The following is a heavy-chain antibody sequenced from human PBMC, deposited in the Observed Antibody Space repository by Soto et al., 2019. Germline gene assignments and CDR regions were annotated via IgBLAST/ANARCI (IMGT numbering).Heavy chain of an antibody. CDR3: ARDPLLGYCSGGSCPNFDY. D-gene: IGHD2-15*01. CDR2: IIPIFGTA. J-gene: IGHJ4*02. V-gene: IGHV1-69*06. CDR1: GGTFSSYA. Sequence: ASVKVSCKASGGTFSSYAISWVRQAPGQGLEWMGGIIPIFGTANYAQKFQGRVTITADKSTSTAYMELSSLRSEDTAVYYCARDPLLGYCSGGSCPNFDYWGQGTLVTVSS.